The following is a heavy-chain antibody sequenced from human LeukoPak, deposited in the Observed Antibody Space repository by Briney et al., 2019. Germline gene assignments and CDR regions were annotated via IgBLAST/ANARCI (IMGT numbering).Heavy chain of an antibody. CDR2: IWSGGSTK. Sequence: GGSLRLSCVASGFTFSSYGMHWVRQAPGKGLEWVAIIWSGGSTKYYVGSVKGRFTISRDSSKSTLYLQKNSLRAEDTAVYYCARDAATSVGMPHYWGQGTVVTVSS. V-gene: IGHV3-33*01. CDR1: GFTFSSYG. CDR3: ARDAATSVGMPHY. J-gene: IGHJ4*02. D-gene: IGHD2-2*01.